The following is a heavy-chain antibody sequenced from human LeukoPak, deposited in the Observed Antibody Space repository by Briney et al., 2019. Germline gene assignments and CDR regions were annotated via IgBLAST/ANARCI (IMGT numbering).Heavy chain of an antibody. D-gene: IGHD3-3*01. CDR3: ARDQEYYDFWSGYPPRLGAFDI. V-gene: IGHV1-2*02. Sequence: ASVKVSCKASGYTFTGYYMHWVRQAPGQGLEWMGWINPNSGGTNYVQKFQGRVTMTRDTSTSTVYMELSSLRSEDTAVYYCARDQEYYDFWSGYPPRLGAFDIWGQGTMVTVSS. CDR2: INPNSGGT. J-gene: IGHJ3*02. CDR1: GYTFTGYY.